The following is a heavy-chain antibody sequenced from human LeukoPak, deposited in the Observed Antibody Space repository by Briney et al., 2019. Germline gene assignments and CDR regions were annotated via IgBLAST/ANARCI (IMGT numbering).Heavy chain of an antibody. V-gene: IGHV4-39*01. CDR2: IYYSGST. J-gene: IGHJ5*02. Sequence: SETLSLTCTVSGGSISSSSYYWGWIRQPPGKGLEWIGSIYYSGSTYYNPSLKSRVTISVDTSKNQFSLKLSSVTAADTAVYYCARHRGQQQLVRKGWFDPWGQGTLVTVPS. CDR1: GGSISSSSYY. D-gene: IGHD6-13*01. CDR3: ARHRGQQQLVRKGWFDP.